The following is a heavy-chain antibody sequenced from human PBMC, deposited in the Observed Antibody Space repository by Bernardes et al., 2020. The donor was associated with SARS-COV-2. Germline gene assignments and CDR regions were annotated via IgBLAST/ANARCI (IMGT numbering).Heavy chain of an antibody. D-gene: IGHD6-19*01. Sequence: SETLSLTCTVSGGSISSGNWWSWVRQPPGKGLEWIGEIYHSGLTNYNPSLKSRLIISVDNSKNQFSMNLRSVTAADTAMYYCAKILSSGWFDLRVGYFENWGQGTLVTVSS. V-gene: IGHV4-4*02. J-gene: IGHJ1*01. CDR2: IYHSGLT. CDR3: AKILSSGWFDLRVGYFEN. CDR1: GGSISSGNW.